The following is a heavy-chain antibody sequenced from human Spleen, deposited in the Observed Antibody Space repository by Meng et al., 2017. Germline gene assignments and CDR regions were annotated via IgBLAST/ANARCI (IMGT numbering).Heavy chain of an antibody. CDR2: IYYSGST. CDR3: ARARPLDY. V-gene: IGHV4-59*01. Sequence: SETLSLTCTVSGGSISNYHWTWIRQPPGKGLEWIGYIYYSGSTNYNPSLKSRVTISVDTSKNQFSLKLSSVTAADTAVYYCARARPLDYWGQGTLVTVSS. CDR1: GGSISNYH. J-gene: IGHJ4*02.